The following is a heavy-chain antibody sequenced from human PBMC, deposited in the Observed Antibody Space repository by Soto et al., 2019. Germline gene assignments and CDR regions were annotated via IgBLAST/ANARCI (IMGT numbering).Heavy chain of an antibody. CDR3: ARSIYFDWLLYPLDY. D-gene: IGHD3-9*01. Sequence: SVKVSCKASGYTFTSYAMHWVRQAPGQRLEWMGWINAGNGNTKYSQKFQGRVTITRDTSASTAYMELSSLRSEDTAVYYCARSIYFDWLLYPLDYWGQGTLVTVSS. J-gene: IGHJ4*02. CDR1: GYTFTSYA. CDR2: INAGNGNT. V-gene: IGHV1-3*01.